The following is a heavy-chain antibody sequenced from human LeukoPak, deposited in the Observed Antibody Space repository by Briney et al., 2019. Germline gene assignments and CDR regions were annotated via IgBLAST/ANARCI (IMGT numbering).Heavy chain of an antibody. D-gene: IGHD5-24*01. CDR2: ISGSGDTI. J-gene: IGHJ5*02. Sequence: PSGSLSLSCAVSGLALSGYEMNWVRQAPGKGLEWISYISGSGDTIYYAASVKGRFTISRDNAKNSLYLQMNSLRAEHTAVYHCARAPLVLQYRWWFDGGGQGTLVTVSS. CDR1: GLALSGYE. CDR3: ARAPLVLQYRWWFDG. V-gene: IGHV3-48*03.